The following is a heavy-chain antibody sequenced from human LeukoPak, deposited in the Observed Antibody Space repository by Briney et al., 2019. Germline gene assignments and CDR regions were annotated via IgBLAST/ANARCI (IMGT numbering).Heavy chain of an antibody. CDR2: IIPIFGTA. D-gene: IGHD3-3*01. CDR3: ARDGPRTEWFRNWFDP. J-gene: IGHJ5*02. Sequence: GASVKVSCKASGGTFSSYAISWVRQAPGQGLEWMGGIIPIFGTANYAQKFQGRVTITADESTSTAYMELSSLRSEDTAVYYCARDGPRTEWFRNWFDPWGQGTLVTVSS. CDR1: GGTFSSYA. V-gene: IGHV1-69*01.